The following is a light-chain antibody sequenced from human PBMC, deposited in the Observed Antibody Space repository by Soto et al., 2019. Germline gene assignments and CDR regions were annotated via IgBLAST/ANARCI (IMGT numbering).Light chain of an antibody. J-gene: IGLJ2*01. V-gene: IGLV2-11*01. Sequence: QSVLTQPRSVSGSPGQSVTISCTGTSSDVGGYNFVSWYQQHPGKVPKLIIYDVSQRPSGVPDRFSGSKSGNTAALTISGPQGEGEAEDYCGSDAGSYTLFGGGTKLTVL. CDR2: DVS. CDR3: GSDAGSYTL. CDR1: SSDVGGYNF.